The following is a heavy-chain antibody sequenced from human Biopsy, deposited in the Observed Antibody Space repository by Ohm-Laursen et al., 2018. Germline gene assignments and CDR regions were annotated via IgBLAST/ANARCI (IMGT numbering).Heavy chain of an antibody. CDR3: ATKLTGYFHH. V-gene: IGHV1-69*06. D-gene: IGHD3-9*01. J-gene: IGHJ1*01. Sequence: SVKLSCKAPGGTFSNYGVNWVRQAPGQGLEWLGGNIPILGTGNYAQKFQDRVTVAADTSTSTATMELRSLRSDDTAVYYCATKLTGYFHHWGQGTLVIVSS. CDR2: NIPILGTG. CDR1: GGTFSNYG.